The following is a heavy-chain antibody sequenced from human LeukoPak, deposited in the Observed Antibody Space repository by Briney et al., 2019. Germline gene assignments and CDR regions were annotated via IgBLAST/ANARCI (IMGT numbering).Heavy chain of an antibody. CDR3: ARGVGLELHY. V-gene: IGHV4-61*02. D-gene: IGHD1-7*01. J-gene: IGHJ4*02. Sequence: SATLSLTCTVSGGSISSGSYYWSWIRQPAGKGLEWIGRIYTSGSTNYNPSLKSRVTISVDTSKNQFSLKLSSVTAADTAVYYCARGVGLELHYWGQGTLVTVSS. CDR2: IYTSGST. CDR1: GGSISSGSYY.